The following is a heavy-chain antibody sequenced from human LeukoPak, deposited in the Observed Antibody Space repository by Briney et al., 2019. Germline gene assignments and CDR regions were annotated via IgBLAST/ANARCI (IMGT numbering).Heavy chain of an antibody. V-gene: IGHV1-8*01. CDR1: GYTFTSYD. CDR3: ARNPLVVPAAGFDY. CDR2: MNPNSGNT. D-gene: IGHD2-2*01. Sequence: ASVKVSCKASGYTFTSYDINWVRQATGQGLEWMGWMNPNSGNTGYAQKFQGRVTMTRNTSISTAYMELSSLRSEDTAVYYCARNPLVVPAAGFDYWGQGTLVTVSS. J-gene: IGHJ4*02.